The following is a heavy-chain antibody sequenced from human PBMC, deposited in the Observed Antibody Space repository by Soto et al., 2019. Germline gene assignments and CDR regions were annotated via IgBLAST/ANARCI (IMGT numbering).Heavy chain of an antibody. D-gene: IGHD5-18*01. CDR3: AKVDTAMVMGVYYYYGMDV. Sequence: GGSLRLSCAASGFTVSSYAMGWVRQAPGKGLEWVSAISGSGGSTYYADSVKGRFTISRDNSKNTLYLQMNSLRAEDTAVYYCAKVDTAMVMGVYYYYGMDVWGQGT. J-gene: IGHJ6*02. CDR2: ISGSGGST. V-gene: IGHV3-23*01. CDR1: GFTVSSYA.